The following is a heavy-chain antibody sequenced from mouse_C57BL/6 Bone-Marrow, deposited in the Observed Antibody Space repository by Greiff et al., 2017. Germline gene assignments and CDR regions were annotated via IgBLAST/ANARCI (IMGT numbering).Heavy chain of an antibody. Sequence: ESGPGLVKPSQSLSLTCSVTGYSITSGYYWNWIRQFPGNKLEWMGYISYDGSNNYNPSLKNRISITRDTSKNQFFLKLNSVTTEDTATYYCAYYDYLFAYWGQGTLVTVSA. J-gene: IGHJ3*01. CDR2: ISYDGSN. CDR3: AYYDYLFAY. V-gene: IGHV3-6*01. CDR1: GYSITSGYY. D-gene: IGHD2-4*01.